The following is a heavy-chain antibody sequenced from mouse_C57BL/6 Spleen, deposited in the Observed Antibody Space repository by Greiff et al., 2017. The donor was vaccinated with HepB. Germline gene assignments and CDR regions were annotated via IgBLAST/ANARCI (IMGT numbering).Heavy chain of an antibody. J-gene: IGHJ4*01. D-gene: IGHD2-3*01. Sequence: DVQLQESGPGLVKPSQSLSLTCSVTGYSITSGYYWNWIRQFPGNKLEWMGYISYDGSNNYNPSLKNRISITRDTSKNQFFLKLNSVTTEDTATYYCARDFIYDGYYDAMDYWGQGTSVTVSS. CDR2: ISYDGSN. V-gene: IGHV3-6*01. CDR1: GYSITSGYY. CDR3: ARDFIYDGYYDAMDY.